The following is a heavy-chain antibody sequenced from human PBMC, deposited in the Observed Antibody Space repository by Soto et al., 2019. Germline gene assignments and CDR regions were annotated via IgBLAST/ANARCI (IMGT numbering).Heavy chain of an antibody. V-gene: IGHV1-69*13. CDR3: ARNRRQRLIPHYYYYYGMDV. J-gene: IGHJ6*02. Sequence: GASVKVSCKASGGTFSSYAISWVRQAPGQGLEWMGGIIPIFGTANYAQKFQGRVTITADESTSTAYMELSSLRSEDTAVYYCARNRRQRLIPHYYYYYGMDVWGQGTTVTVSS. CDR1: GGTFSSYA. D-gene: IGHD6-25*01. CDR2: IIPIFGTA.